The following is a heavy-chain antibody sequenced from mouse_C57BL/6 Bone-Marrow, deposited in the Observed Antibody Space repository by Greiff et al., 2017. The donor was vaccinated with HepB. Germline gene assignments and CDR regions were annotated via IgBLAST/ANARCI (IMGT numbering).Heavy chain of an antibody. CDR1: GYTFTDHT. J-gene: IGHJ4*01. CDR3: ASGGYYSNYGAMDY. D-gene: IGHD2-5*01. CDR2: IYPRDGST. Sequence: QVQLQQSDAELVKPGASVKISCKVSGYTFTDHTIHWMKQRPEQGLEWIGYIYPRDGSTKYNEKFKGKATLTADKSSSTAYMQLNSLTSEDSSVYFCASGGYYSNYGAMDYWGQGTSVTVSS. V-gene: IGHV1-78*01.